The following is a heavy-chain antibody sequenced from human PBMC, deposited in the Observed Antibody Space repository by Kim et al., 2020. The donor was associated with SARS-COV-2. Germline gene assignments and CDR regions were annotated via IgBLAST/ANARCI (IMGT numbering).Heavy chain of an antibody. D-gene: IGHD1-1*01. V-gene: IGHV3-23*01. CDR1: GFTFSSYV. CDR2: ISGSGGST. Sequence: GGSLRLSCAASGFTFSSYVMSWVRQAPGKGLEWVSSISGSGGSTYYADSVKGRFTISRDNSKNTLYLQMNSLRDEDTAVYYCAEVSATLANELYYYYYGMDVWGQGTPVTVSS. CDR3: AEVSATLANELYYYYYGMDV. J-gene: IGHJ6*02.